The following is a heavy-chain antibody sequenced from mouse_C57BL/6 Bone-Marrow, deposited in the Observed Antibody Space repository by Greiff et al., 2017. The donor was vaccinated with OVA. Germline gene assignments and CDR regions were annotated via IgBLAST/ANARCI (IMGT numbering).Heavy chain of an antibody. CDR1: GYSITSGYY. J-gene: IGHJ2*01. CDR3: ARGGDYDGDY. CDR2: ISYDGSN. Sequence: EVKLQESGPGLVKPSQSLSLTCSVTGYSITSGYYWNWIRQFPGNKLEWMGYISYDGSNNYNPSLKNRISITRDTSKNQFFLKLNSVTTEDTATYYCARGGDYDGDYWGQGTTLTVSS. V-gene: IGHV3-6*01. D-gene: IGHD2-4*01.